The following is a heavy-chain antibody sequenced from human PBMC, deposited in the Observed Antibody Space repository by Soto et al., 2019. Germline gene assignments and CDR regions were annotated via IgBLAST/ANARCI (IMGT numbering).Heavy chain of an antibody. CDR3: AYSMYHYLIYPDLHWHH. J-gene: IGHJ5*02. V-gene: IGHV2-5*01. CDR2: IQWNDDQ. Sequence: QITLKESGPAVVRPTQTLTLTCTFSGFSLNNSGVGVGWIRQPPGKALEWLALIQWNDDQRYSPSLKTRLSITKDTSKNQVVFKMTNMDPVDTGTYYCAYSMYHYLIYPDLHWHHWGQGTLITVSS. CDR1: GFSLNNSGVG. D-gene: IGHD3-10*01.